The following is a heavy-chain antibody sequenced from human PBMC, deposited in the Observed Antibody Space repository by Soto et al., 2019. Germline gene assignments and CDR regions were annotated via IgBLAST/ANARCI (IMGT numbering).Heavy chain of an antibody. V-gene: IGHV3-23*01. CDR3: AKAIVVVISPGFYFDY. Sequence: GGSLRLSCAASGFAFTTYAMSWVRQAPGKGLEWVSGISGSGGSTYYADSVKGRFTISRDNPKNTLYLQMNSLRAEDTAVYYCAKAIVVVISPGFYFDYWGQGAMVTVSS. D-gene: IGHD3-22*01. CDR1: GFAFTTYA. J-gene: IGHJ4*02. CDR2: ISGSGGST.